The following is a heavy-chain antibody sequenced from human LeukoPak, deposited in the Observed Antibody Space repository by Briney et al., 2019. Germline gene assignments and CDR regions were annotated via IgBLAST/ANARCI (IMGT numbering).Heavy chain of an antibody. CDR1: GFTFSSYA. V-gene: IGHV3-23*01. D-gene: IGHD2-21*01. J-gene: IGHJ4*02. Sequence: GGPLRLSCAASGFTFSSYAMSWVRQAPGKGLEWVSVISGSGGSTSYADSVKGRFTISRDNSKNTLYLQMNSLRVEDTAVYYCAKDRALVRSAYFDYWGQGTLVIVSS. CDR2: ISGSGGST. CDR3: AKDRALVRSAYFDY.